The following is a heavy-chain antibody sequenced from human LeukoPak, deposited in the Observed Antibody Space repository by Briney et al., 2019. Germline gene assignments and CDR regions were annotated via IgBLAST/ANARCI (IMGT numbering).Heavy chain of an antibody. D-gene: IGHD2-15*01. Sequence: GASVKVSCKASGYTFKRYGISWVRQAPGQGLEWMGWISTYNGNTNYEQKLRGRVTMTTDTSTTTVYMELRSLRSDDTAVYYCARDLGYCSGGSCYRNWFDPWGQGTLVSVSS. CDR1: GYTFKRYG. V-gene: IGHV1-18*01. CDR2: ISTYNGNT. CDR3: ARDLGYCSGGSCYRNWFDP. J-gene: IGHJ5*02.